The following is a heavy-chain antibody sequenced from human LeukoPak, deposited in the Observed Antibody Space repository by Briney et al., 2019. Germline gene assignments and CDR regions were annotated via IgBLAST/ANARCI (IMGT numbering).Heavy chain of an antibody. V-gene: IGHV3-21*01. J-gene: IGHJ6*03. D-gene: IGHD1-26*01. CDR3: ARDPYSGNYGNYYYYYMDV. CDR2: ITSSGTYI. CDR1: GFTFNNYN. Sequence: PGGSLRLSCATSGFTFNNYNMNWVRQAPGRALEWVSSITSSGTYIFYADSVEGRFTISRDNAKNSLYLQMNSLGPEDTAVYYCARDPYSGNYGNYYYYYMDVWGKGTTVTISS.